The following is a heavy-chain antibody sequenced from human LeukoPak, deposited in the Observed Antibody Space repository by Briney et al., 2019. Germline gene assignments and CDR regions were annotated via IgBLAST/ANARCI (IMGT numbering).Heavy chain of an antibody. Sequence: GGSLRLSCAASGFTFSSSAMSWVRQAPGKGLEWVSSISGSGSGGSTYYADSVKGRFTISRDNSKNTLYLQMNSLRAEDTAVYYCALVEMATYTYDYWGQGTLVTVSS. D-gene: IGHD5-24*01. CDR3: ALVEMATYTYDY. J-gene: IGHJ4*02. V-gene: IGHV3-23*01. CDR1: GFTFSSSA. CDR2: ISGSGSGGST.